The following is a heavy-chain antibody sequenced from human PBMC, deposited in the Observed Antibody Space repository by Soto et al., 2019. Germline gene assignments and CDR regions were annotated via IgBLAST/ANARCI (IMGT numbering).Heavy chain of an antibody. CDR3: ARVDHSYYYGSGSYSLDY. J-gene: IGHJ4*02. Sequence: SVNVSCKASGGTFSIYAISWVRQAPGQGLEWMGGIIPIFGTANYAQKFQGRVTITADESTSTAYMELSSLRSEDTAVYYCARVDHSYYYGSGSYSLDYWGQGTLVTVSS. CDR1: GGTFSIYA. CDR2: IIPIFGTA. V-gene: IGHV1-69*13. D-gene: IGHD3-10*01.